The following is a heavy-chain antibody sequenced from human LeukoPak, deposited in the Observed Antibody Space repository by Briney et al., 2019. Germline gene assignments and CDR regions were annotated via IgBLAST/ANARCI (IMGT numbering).Heavy chain of an antibody. CDR1: GYTFTGYY. D-gene: IGHD2-15*01. V-gene: IGHV1-2*02. CDR2: INPNSGGT. CDR3: ARSVVVVAATFDY. Sequence: GASVKVSCKASGYTFTGYYMHWVRQAPGQGLEWMGWINPNSGGTNYAQKFQGRVTMTRDTSISTAYMELSGLRSDDTAVYYCARSVVVVAATFDYWGQGTLVTVSS. J-gene: IGHJ4*02.